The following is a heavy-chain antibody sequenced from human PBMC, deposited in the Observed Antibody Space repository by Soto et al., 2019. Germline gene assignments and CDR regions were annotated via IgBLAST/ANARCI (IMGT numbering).Heavy chain of an antibody. J-gene: IGHJ4*02. CDR3: ARDLHGSGDFDY. CDR1: GYTFTSYG. V-gene: IGHV1-18*01. Sequence: ASVKASCKPSGYTFTSYGISWVQQAPGQGLEWMGWISAYNGNTNYAQKLQGRVTMTTDTSTSTAYMELRSLRSDDTAVYYCARDLHGSGDFDYWGQGTLVTVSS. D-gene: IGHD6-19*01. CDR2: ISAYNGNT.